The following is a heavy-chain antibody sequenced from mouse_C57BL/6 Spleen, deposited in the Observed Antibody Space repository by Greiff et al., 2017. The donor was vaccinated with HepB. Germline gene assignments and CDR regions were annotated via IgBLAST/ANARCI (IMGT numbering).Heavy chain of an antibody. J-gene: IGHJ1*03. Sequence: LQESGAELVKPGASVKISCKASGYAFSSYWMNWVKQRPGKGLEWIGQIYPGDGDTNYNGKFKGKATLTADKSSSTAYMQLSSLTSEDSAVYFCARSAYYYGSSYSHWYFDVWGTGTTVTVSS. CDR1: GYAFSSYW. D-gene: IGHD1-1*01. V-gene: IGHV1-80*01. CDR3: ARSAYYYGSSYSHWYFDV. CDR2: IYPGDGDT.